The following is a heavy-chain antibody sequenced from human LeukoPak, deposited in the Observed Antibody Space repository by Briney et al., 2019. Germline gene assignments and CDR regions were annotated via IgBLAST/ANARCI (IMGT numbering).Heavy chain of an antibody. D-gene: IGHD2-2*01. CDR1: GFTSSSYS. CDR2: IYSGVST. J-gene: IGHJ3*02. CDR3: ARGVSCHHAFDI. V-gene: IGHV3-53*01. Sequence: GGSLRLSCAASGFTSSSYSMNWVRQAPGKGLEWVSVIYSGVSTYYADSVKGRVTISRDNTKNTLYLQMNSLRAEDTAVYYCARGVSCHHAFDIWGQGTMVTVSS.